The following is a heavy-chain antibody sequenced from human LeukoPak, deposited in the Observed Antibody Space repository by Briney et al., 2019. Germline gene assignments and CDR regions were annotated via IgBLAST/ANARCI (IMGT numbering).Heavy chain of an antibody. CDR1: GYIFSDYY. Sequence: GASVTVSCKASGYIFSDYYINWVRQVPGQGLEWMGWINPKSGGTKYSQNFQGRVTMTRDTSISTVYMELSRLTSADTAVYYCARRHLRMRSYDYWGQGPLVIVSS. V-gene: IGHV1-2*02. D-gene: IGHD5-24*01. J-gene: IGHJ4*02. CDR2: INPKSGGT. CDR3: ARRHLRMRSYDY.